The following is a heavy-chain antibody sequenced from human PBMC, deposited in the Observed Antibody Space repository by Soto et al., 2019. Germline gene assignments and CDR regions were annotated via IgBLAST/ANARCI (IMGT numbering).Heavy chain of an antibody. Sequence: GASVKVSCKASGYTFTSYGISWVRQAPGQGLEWMGWISAYNGNTNYAQKLQGRVTMTTDTSTSTAYMKLRSLRSDDTAVYYCARERDLYSSSSPWFDPWGQGTLVTVSS. CDR3: ARERDLYSSSSPWFDP. CDR1: GYTFTSYG. J-gene: IGHJ5*02. CDR2: ISAYNGNT. V-gene: IGHV1-18*01. D-gene: IGHD6-6*01.